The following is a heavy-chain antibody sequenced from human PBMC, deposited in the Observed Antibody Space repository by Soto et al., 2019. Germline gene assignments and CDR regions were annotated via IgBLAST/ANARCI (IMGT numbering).Heavy chain of an antibody. Sequence: SETLSLTCAVYGVSFSGYYWTWIRQPPGTGLEWLAYIFYSGSTSYNPSLSSRLTMSVDTSKNQFSLTLTSVTAADTAVYYCARLAAEARGEAFDTWGQGTMVTVSS. D-gene: IGHD6-13*01. CDR2: IFYSGST. V-gene: IGHV4-59*08. CDR1: GVSFSGYY. J-gene: IGHJ3*02. CDR3: ARLAAEARGEAFDT.